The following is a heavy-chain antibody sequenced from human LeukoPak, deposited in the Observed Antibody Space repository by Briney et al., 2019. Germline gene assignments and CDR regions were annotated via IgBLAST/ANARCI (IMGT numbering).Heavy chain of an antibody. V-gene: IGHV1-2*02. D-gene: IGHD2-2*01. CDR1: GYTFTDYY. CDR3: ARANFLYCSSTTCLFDY. J-gene: IGHJ4*02. CDR2: INPNSGDT. Sequence: ASVKVSCKASGYTFTDYYLHWVRQAPGQGFEWVGWINPNSGDTNYAQKFQGRVTMTRDTSISIAHMEMSRLRSDDTAVYYCARANFLYCSSTTCLFDYWGQGTLVTVSS.